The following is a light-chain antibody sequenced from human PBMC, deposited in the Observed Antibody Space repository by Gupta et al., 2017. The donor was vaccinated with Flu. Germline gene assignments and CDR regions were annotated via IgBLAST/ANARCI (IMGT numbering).Light chain of an antibody. V-gene: IGKV1-5*03. CDR3: QHYNGYSNS. J-gene: IGKJ2*03. CDR2: EAS. Sequence: DIQMTQSPSTLSASVGDRVTITCRASQRIGSWLAWYQRKPGKAPNLLIYEASSLESGVPSRFSGSGSGTEFTLTISSLQPDDFTTYFCQHYNGYSNSFGQGTKVEIK. CDR1: QRIGSW.